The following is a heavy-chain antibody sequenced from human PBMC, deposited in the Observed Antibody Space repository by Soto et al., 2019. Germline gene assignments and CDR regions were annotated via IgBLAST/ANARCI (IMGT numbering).Heavy chain of an antibody. CDR2: IFPRGST. V-gene: IGHV4-4*07. CDR1: GGSINTYY. J-gene: IGHJ4*02. D-gene: IGHD3-22*01. Sequence: SETLSLTCNVSGGSINTYYWSWIRQPPQKGLEWIGYIFPRGSTTYNPSLKSRVTMSVDASKKYLSLRLNSVTAADTAVYYCAIGRNSRDIDYWGQGIRVTVSS. CDR3: AIGRNSRDIDY.